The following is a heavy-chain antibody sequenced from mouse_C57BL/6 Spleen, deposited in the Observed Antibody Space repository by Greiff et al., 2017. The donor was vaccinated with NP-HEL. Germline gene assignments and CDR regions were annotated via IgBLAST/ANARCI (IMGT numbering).Heavy chain of an antibody. J-gene: IGHJ1*03. D-gene: IGHD1-1*01. Sequence: QVQLKQSGAELARPGASVKMSCKASGYTFTSYTMHWVKQRPGQGLEWIGYINPSSGYTKYNQKFKDKATLTADKSSSTAYMQLSSLTYEDSAVYDCARKGSYGYFDVWGTGTTVTVSS. CDR1: GYTFTSYT. CDR2: INPSSGYT. V-gene: IGHV1-4*01. CDR3: ARKGSYGYFDV.